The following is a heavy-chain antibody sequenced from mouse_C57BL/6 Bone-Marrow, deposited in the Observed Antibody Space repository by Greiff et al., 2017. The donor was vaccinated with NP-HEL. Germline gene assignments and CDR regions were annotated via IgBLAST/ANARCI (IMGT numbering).Heavy chain of an antibody. CDR3: TRDHRYYYGSSLYAMDY. Sequence: EVQLVESGEGLVKPGGSLKLSCAASGFTFSSYAMSWVRQTPEKRLEWVAYISSGGDYIYYADTVKGRFTISSDNARNTLYLQMSSLKSDDTAMYYCTRDHRYYYGSSLYAMDYWGQGTSVTVSS. J-gene: IGHJ4*01. CDR2: ISSGGDYI. V-gene: IGHV5-9-1*02. D-gene: IGHD1-1*01. CDR1: GFTFSSYA.